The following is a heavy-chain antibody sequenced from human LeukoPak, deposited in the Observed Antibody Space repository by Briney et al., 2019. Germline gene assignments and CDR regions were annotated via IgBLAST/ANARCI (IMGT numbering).Heavy chain of an antibody. CDR1: GGSNSSGSYY. CDR3: ARGRVTMVRGAYYYYYYMDV. Sequence: SETLSLTCTVSGGSNSSGSYYWSWIRQPAGKGLEWIGRIYTSGSTNYNPSLKSRVTISVDTSKNQFSLKLSSVTAADTAVYYCARGRVTMVRGAYYYYYYMDVWGKGTTVTISS. CDR2: IYTSGST. D-gene: IGHD3-10*01. J-gene: IGHJ6*03. V-gene: IGHV4-61*02.